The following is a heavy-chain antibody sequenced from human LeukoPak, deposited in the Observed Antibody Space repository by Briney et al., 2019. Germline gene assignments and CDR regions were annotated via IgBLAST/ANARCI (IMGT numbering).Heavy chain of an antibody. Sequence: ASVKVFCKASGYTFSSYAMNWVRQAPGQGLEWMGWINTNTGNPTHAQGFTGRSVFSLDASVSTAYLQISSLQAEDTAVYYCARSNNDGDYLGVGFDYWGQGTLVTVSS. J-gene: IGHJ4*02. D-gene: IGHD4-17*01. CDR1: GYTFSSYA. V-gene: IGHV7-4-1*02. CDR2: INTNTGNP. CDR3: ARSNNDGDYLGVGFDY.